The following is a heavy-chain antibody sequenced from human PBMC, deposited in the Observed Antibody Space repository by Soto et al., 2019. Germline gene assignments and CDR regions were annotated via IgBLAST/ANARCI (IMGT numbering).Heavy chain of an antibody. CDR1: NYLFGAFG. J-gene: IGHJ3*01. CDR2: ITPYNGNT. V-gene: IGHV1-18*01. Sequence: QVQLVQSGAEVKNPGASVKVSCQASNYLFGAFGISWVRQAPGQGLGWMGWITPYNGNTHYAEKFQDRVTMTAGKSTTTAYMEVRRLTSDDTAVYFWARISARRNDFDVWGQGTVVTVSS. CDR3: ARISARRNDFDV.